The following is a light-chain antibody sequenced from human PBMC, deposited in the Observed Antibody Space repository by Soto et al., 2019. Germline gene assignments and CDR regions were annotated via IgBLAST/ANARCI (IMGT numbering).Light chain of an antibody. CDR1: QSVSSY. CDR3: QQRSNWPRGT. Sequence: EIVLTQSPATLSLSPGERATLSCRASQSVSSYLAWYQQKPGQAPRLLIYDASNRATGIPARFSGSGSGTDVTLTISRPEPEDFAVYYCQQRSNWPRGTFGQGTKLEIK. CDR2: DAS. V-gene: IGKV3-11*01. J-gene: IGKJ2*01.